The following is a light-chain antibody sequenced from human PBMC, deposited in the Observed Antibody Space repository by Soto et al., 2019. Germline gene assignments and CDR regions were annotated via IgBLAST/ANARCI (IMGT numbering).Light chain of an antibody. CDR1: RSVSSN. CDR3: HQRSDWPPLT. CDR2: DAS. Sequence: EIVLTQSPATLSLSPGERATLSCSASRSVSSNLAWYQQKPGQAPRLLIYDASNRATGIPARFSGSGSGTDFTLTISSLEPEDFAVYYCHQRSDWPPLTFGGGTKVEIK. J-gene: IGKJ4*01. V-gene: IGKV3-11*01.